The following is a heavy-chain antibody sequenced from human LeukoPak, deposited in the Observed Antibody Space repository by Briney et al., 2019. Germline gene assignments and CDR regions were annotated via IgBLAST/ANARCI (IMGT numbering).Heavy chain of an antibody. V-gene: IGHV3-30*04. Sequence: GRSLRLSCAASGFSFSSYAMHWVRQAPDKGLEWVAAISYDGSNEYYPDSVKGRFTISRDNSKNTLYLQMNSLRAEDTAVYYCARDSSGSYNWFDPWGQGTLVTVSS. CDR2: ISYDGSNE. CDR3: ARDSSGSYNWFDP. D-gene: IGHD6-19*01. J-gene: IGHJ5*02. CDR1: GFSFSSYA.